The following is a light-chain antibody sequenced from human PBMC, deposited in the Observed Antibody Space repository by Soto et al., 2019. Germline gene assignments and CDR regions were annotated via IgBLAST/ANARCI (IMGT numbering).Light chain of an antibody. CDR2: GAS. Sequence: EIVLTDSPGTLSLSRWEIATLSCRASQSVSNNYLAWYQQKPGQAPRLLIYGASTRATGIPDRFSGSGSGTDFTLTISRLEPEDFAVYYCQQYCCSPRTFGHATKVDIK. CDR3: QQYCCSPRT. J-gene: IGKJ1*01. CDR1: QSVSNNY. V-gene: IGKV3-20*01.